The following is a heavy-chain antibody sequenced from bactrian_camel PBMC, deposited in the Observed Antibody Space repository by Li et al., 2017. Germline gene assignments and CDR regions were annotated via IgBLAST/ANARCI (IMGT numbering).Heavy chain of an antibody. D-gene: IGHD2*01. CDR3: AKGVRGAVYYESNF. Sequence: HVQLVESGGGSVQAGGSLKLSCAASGVFSSCELAWYRQAPGKERELVASISSDLTTTYADSVKGRFTIPRDNAENTLYLQLNSLKTEDTAMFYCAKGVRGAVYYESNFWGQGTQVTVS. V-gene: IGHV3S53*01. CDR1: GVFSSCE. J-gene: IGHJ4*01. CDR2: ISSDLTT.